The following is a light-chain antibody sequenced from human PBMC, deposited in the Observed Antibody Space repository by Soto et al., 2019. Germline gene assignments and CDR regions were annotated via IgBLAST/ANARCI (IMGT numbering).Light chain of an antibody. CDR3: QQYGTSRVT. CDR2: SAS. J-gene: IGKJ3*01. V-gene: IGKV3-20*01. Sequence: EVVLTQSPGTLSLSPGERATLSCRASQSINNNLAWYQHKPGQAPRLLIYSASSRAAGIPVRFSGSGSRTDFTLTISRLEPEDFAVYYCQQYGTSRVTFGPGTKVDIK. CDR1: QSINNN.